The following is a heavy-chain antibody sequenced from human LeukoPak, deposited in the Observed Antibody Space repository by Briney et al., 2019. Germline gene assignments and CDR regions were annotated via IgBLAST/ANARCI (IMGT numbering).Heavy chain of an antibody. D-gene: IGHD5-12*01. CDR2: IYYSVRT. CDR1: GGSISSSSYY. CDR3: AAKGYSGYDR. J-gene: IGHJ4*02. V-gene: IGHV4-39*01. Sequence: PSETLSLTCTVSGGSISSSSYYWGWIRQPPGKGLEWIGSIYYSVRTYYNPSLKSRVTISVDTSKNQFSLKLSSVTAADTAVYYCAAKGYSGYDRWGQGTLVTVSS.